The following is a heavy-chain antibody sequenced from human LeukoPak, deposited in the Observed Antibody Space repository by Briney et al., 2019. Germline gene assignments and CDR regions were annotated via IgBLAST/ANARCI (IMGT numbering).Heavy chain of an antibody. J-gene: IGHJ6*02. Sequence: LXLSXAASGFIFXSYSMSWVRQAPGKGLEWVSVITGSGGNTYYADSVKGRFTISKDNSKNTVYLQMSSLRVDDTAVYYCAKAASSSRPSYYYGMDVWGQGTTVTVSS. CDR2: ITGSGGNT. D-gene: IGHD6-13*01. CDR1: GFIFXSYS. CDR3: AKAASSSRPSYYYGMDV. V-gene: IGHV3-23*01.